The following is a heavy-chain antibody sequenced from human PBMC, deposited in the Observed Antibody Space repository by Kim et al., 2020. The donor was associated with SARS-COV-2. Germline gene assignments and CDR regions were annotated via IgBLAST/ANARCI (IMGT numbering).Heavy chain of an antibody. J-gene: IGHJ4*02. CDR1: GGSISSSSYY. Sequence: SETLSLTCTVSGGSISSSSYYWGWIRQPPGKGLEWIGSIYYSGSTYYNPSLKSRVTISVDTSKNQFSLKLSSVTAADTAVYYCAGGLAGSGIGKWPFDYWGQGTLVTVSS. D-gene: IGHD3-10*01. V-gene: IGHV4-39*07. CDR2: IYYSGST. CDR3: AGGLAGSGIGKWPFDY.